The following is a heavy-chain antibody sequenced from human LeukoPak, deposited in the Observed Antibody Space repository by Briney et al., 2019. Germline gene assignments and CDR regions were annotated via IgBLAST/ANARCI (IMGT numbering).Heavy chain of an antibody. V-gene: IGHV4-59*01. Sequence: PSETLSLTCTVSGGSISPYHWSWTRQPPGKGREWIGYIYYSGSTNYNPSLKSRVTISVDTSKNQFSLRLSSVTAADTAVYYCARTNAFDIWGQGTMVTVSS. CDR2: IYYSGST. J-gene: IGHJ3*02. CDR1: GGSISPYH. CDR3: ARTNAFDI.